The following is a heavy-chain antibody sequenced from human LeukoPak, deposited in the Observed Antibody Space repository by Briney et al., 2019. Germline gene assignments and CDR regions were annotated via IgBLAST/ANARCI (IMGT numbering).Heavy chain of an antibody. D-gene: IGHD1-26*01. CDR3: AREPGDSGSYYYYFDY. CDR1: GYTFTGYY. J-gene: IGHJ4*02. Sequence: ASVKVSCKAFGYTFTGYYMHWVRQAPGQGLEWMGWINPNSGGTNYAQKFQGRVTMTRDTSISTAYMELSRLRSDDTAVYYCAREPGDSGSYYYYFDYWGQGTLVTVSS. V-gene: IGHV1-2*02. CDR2: INPNSGGT.